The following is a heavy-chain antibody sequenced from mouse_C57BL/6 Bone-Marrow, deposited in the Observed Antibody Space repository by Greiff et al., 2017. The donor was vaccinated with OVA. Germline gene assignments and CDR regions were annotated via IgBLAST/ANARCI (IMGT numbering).Heavy chain of an antibody. CDR3: ARSSYYGNLAD. CDR2: IYPRSGNT. J-gene: IGHJ3*01. CDR1: GYTFTSYG. V-gene: IGHV1-81*01. Sequence: VKLVESGAELARPGASVKLSCKASGYTFTSYGISWVKQRTGQGLEWIGEIYPRSGNTYYNEKFKGKATLTADKSSSTAYMELRSLTSEDSAVYFCARSSYYGNLADWGQGTLVTVSA. D-gene: IGHD2-1*01.